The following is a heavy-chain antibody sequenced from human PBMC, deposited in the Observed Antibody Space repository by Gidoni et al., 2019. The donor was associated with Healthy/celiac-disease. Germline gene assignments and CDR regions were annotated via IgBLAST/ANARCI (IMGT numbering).Heavy chain of an antibody. CDR1: GSTFSSDG. CDR3: ARARWLTPGAFDY. CDR2: IWYDGSNK. D-gene: IGHD5-12*01. J-gene: IGHJ4*02. V-gene: IGHV3-33*01. Sequence: QVQPVESGGGVVQPGRSLRLSCAASGSTFSSDGMHWVRQAPGKGLEWVAVIWYDGSNKYYADSVKGRFTISRDNSKNTLYLQMNSLRAEDTAVYYCARARWLTPGAFDYWGQGTLVTVSS.